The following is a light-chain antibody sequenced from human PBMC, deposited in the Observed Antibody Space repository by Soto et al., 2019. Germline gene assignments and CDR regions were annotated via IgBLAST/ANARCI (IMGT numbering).Light chain of an antibody. CDR1: QSVSNNY. Sequence: EVVLTQSPGTLSLSPGDGATLSCRASQSVSNNYLAWYQQKPGQAPRLLIYGASNRATGIPARFSGSGSGTDFTLTISKLEPEDFAIYYCQQYGSSPDTFGQGTKVEIK. CDR2: GAS. V-gene: IGKV3-20*01. CDR3: QQYGSSPDT. J-gene: IGKJ2*01.